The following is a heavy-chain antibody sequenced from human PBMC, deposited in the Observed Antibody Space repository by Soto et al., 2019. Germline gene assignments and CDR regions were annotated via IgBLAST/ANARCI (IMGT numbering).Heavy chain of an antibody. CDR2: ISGSSDYT. V-gene: IGHV3-11*06. CDR1: GFPFSAYY. CDR3: ARDLGSSSTNYFDS. D-gene: IGHD3-10*01. J-gene: IGHJ4*02. Sequence: SLRLSCAASGFPFSAYYMSWIRQAPGKGLEWLSYISGSSDYTNSADSVKGRFTISRDNAKNSLFLQMNRLRADDTAVYYCARDLGSSSTNYFDSWGQGTLVTVYS.